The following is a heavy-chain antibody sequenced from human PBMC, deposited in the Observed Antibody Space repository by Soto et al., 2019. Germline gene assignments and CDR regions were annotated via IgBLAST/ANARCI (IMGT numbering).Heavy chain of an antibody. CDR1: GFTFSSYA. CDR3: ARDYSNFYYYYGMDV. V-gene: IGHV3-30-3*01. J-gene: IGHJ6*02. D-gene: IGHD4-4*01. Sequence: QVQLVESGGGVVQPGRSLRLSCAASGFTFSSYAMHWVRQAPGKGLEWVAVISYDGSNKYYADSVKGRFTISRDNSKNTLYLQMNSLRAEDTAVYYCARDYSNFYYYYGMDVWGQGTTVTVS. CDR2: ISYDGSNK.